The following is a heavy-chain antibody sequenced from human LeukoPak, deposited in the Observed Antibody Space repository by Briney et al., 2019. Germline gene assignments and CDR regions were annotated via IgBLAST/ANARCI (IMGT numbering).Heavy chain of an antibody. Sequence: SETLSLTCTVSGGSISSYYWSWIRQPAGKGLEWIGRIYTSGSTNYNPSLKSRVTMSVDTSKNQFSLKLSSVTAADTAVYYCARGTVTIDYYYYYMDVWGKGTTVTVSS. J-gene: IGHJ6*03. CDR3: ARGTVTIDYYYYYMDV. CDR2: IYTSGST. D-gene: IGHD4-11*01. V-gene: IGHV4-4*07. CDR1: GGSISSYY.